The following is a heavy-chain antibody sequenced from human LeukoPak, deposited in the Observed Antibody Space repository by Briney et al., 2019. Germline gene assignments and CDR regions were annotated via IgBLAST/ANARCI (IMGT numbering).Heavy chain of an antibody. J-gene: IGHJ6*03. Sequence: GGSLRLSCAASGFTFDDYAMHWVRQAPGKGLEWVSGISWNSGSIGHADSVKGRFTISRDNAKNSLYLQMNSLRAEDTALYYCAKDTSNYVHYYYYMDVWGKGTTVTVSS. CDR2: ISWNSGSI. D-gene: IGHD4-11*01. V-gene: IGHV3-9*01. CDR3: AKDTSNYVHYYYYMDV. CDR1: GFTFDDYA.